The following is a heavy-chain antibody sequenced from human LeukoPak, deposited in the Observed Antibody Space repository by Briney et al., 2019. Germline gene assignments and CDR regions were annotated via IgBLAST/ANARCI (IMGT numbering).Heavy chain of an antibody. J-gene: IGHJ4*02. CDR3: ARDPPGRPYSSSSYG. Sequence: GGSLRLSCAASGFTFSSYSMNWVRQAPGKGLEWVSSISSSSSYIYYADSVKGRFTISRDNAKNSLYLQMNSLRAEDTAVYYCARDPPGRPYSSSSYGWGQGTLVTVSS. D-gene: IGHD6-6*01. CDR1: GFTFSSYS. CDR2: ISSSSSYI. V-gene: IGHV3-21*04.